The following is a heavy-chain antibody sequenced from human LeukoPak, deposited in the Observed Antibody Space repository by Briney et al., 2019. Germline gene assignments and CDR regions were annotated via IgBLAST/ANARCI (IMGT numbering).Heavy chain of an antibody. CDR1: GFTFSSYG. V-gene: IGHV3-30*18. CDR3: AKGGSYFDY. Sequence: GGSLRLSCAASGFTFSSYGMHWVRQAPGKGLEWVAVISYDGSNKYYADSVKGRFTISRDNSKNTLYLQMNSLRAEDTAVYYCAKGGSYFDYWGQGTLVTVSS. J-gene: IGHJ4*02. CDR2: ISYDGSNK. D-gene: IGHD1-26*01.